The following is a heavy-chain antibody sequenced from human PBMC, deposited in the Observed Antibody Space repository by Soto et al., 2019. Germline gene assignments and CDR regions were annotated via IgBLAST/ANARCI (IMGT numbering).Heavy chain of an antibody. D-gene: IGHD3-10*01. V-gene: IGHV1-69*13. Sequence: ASVKVSCKASGGTFSSYAISWVRQAPGQGLEWMGGIIPIFGTANYAQKFQGRVTITADESTSTAYMELSSLRSEDTAVYYCARDGSSGSYYKGYYYGMDVWGQGTTVTVSS. CDR2: IIPIFGTA. CDR1: GGTFSSYA. J-gene: IGHJ6*02. CDR3: ARDGSSGSYYKGYYYGMDV.